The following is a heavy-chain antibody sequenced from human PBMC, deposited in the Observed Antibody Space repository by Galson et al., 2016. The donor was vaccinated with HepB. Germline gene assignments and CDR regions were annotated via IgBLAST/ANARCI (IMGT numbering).Heavy chain of an antibody. J-gene: IGHJ4*02. CDR2: INGPSTAT. CDR3: AKVVPTGGRFFDS. V-gene: IGHV3-23*01. D-gene: IGHD6-6*01. CDR1: GFSFSTYD. Sequence: SLRLSCAASGFSFSTYDMNWVRQAPGKGLEWVATINGPSTATPYADSVKGRFTVSRDNSRDTLYLQMTSLRAEDTAIYYCAKVVPTGGRFFDSWGQGSLVTVSA.